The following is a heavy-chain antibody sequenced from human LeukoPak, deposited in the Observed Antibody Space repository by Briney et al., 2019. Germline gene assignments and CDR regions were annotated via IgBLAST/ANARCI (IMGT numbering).Heavy chain of an antibody. Sequence: ASVKVSCKASGYTFSNYGISWVRQAPGQGLECMGWINTDNGNTNYAQKFQGRVTMTTDTSTSTAYMELRSLRSDDTAMYYCARDRVGNSAIGIGRSVYNWVLGTLVTVSS. D-gene: IGHD1-1*01. CDR1: GYTFSNYG. V-gene: IGHV1-18*04. CDR3: ARDRVGNSAIGIGRSVYN. CDR2: INTDNGNT. J-gene: IGHJ4*02.